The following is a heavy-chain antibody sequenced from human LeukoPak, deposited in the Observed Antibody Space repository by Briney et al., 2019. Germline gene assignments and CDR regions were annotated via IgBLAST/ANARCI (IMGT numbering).Heavy chain of an antibody. J-gene: IGHJ2*01. V-gene: IGHV4-34*01. CDR3: ARGLYGKRHSERGYFDL. CDR2: INHSGST. D-gene: IGHD4-17*01. Sequence: KSSETLSLTCTVSGGSISSYYWSWIRQPPGKGLEWIGEINHSGSTNYNPSLKSRVTISVDTSKNQFSLKLSSVTAADTAVYYCARGLYGKRHSERGYFDLWGRGTLVTVSS. CDR1: GGSISSYY.